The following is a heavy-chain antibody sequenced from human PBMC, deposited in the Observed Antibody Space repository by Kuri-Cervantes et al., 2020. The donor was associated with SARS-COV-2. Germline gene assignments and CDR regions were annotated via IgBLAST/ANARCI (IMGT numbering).Heavy chain of an antibody. CDR1: GFTFTSYG. CDR3: AREKLRYFDWSKPPTPEYYFDY. J-gene: IGHJ4*02. CDR2: ISAYNGNT. Sequence: GESLKISCAASGFTFTSYGISWVRQAPGQGLEWMGWISAYNGNTNYAQKLQGRVTMTTDTSTSTAYMELRSLRSDDTAVYYCAREKLRYFDWSKPPTPEYYFDYWGQGTLVTVSS. D-gene: IGHD3-9*01. V-gene: IGHV1-18*01.